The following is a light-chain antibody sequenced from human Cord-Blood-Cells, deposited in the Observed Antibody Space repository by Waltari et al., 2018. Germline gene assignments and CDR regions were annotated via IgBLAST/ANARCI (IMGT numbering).Light chain of an antibody. CDR1: PSISSY. J-gene: IGKJ4*01. Sequence: DIQMTQSPSSLSASVGDRLTTTCRASPSISSYFNWYQQKPGTAPKLLIYAASSLQSGFPSRFSGRGSGTDFTLTSSSLQTEDLATYYCQQSDSTPLPFGGGTKVEIK. CDR2: AAS. CDR3: QQSDSTPLP. V-gene: IGKV1-39*01.